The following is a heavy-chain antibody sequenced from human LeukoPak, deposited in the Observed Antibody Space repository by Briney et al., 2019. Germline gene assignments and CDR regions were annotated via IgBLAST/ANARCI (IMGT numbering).Heavy chain of an antibody. D-gene: IGHD3-10*01. J-gene: IGHJ4*02. Sequence: ASVKVSCRASGYTFTGYYMHWVRQAPGQGLEWMGWINPNSGGTNYAQKFQGWVTMTSDTSISTAYMELSRLRSDDTAVYYCAREALLWFGESGDFDYWGQGTLVTVSS. CDR1: GYTFTGYY. CDR3: AREALLWFGESGDFDY. CDR2: INPNSGGT. V-gene: IGHV1-2*04.